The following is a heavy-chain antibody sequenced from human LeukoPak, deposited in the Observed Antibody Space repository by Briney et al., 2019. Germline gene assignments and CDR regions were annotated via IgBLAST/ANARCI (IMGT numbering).Heavy chain of an antibody. D-gene: IGHD3-10*02. J-gene: IGHJ6*04. CDR3: AELGITMIGGV. CDR2: ISSSGSTI. Sequence: GGSLRLSCAASGFTFSGYEMNWVRQAPGKGLEWVSYISSSGSTIYYADSVKGRFTISRDNAKNSLYLQMNSLRAEDTAVYYCAELGITMIGGVWGKGTTVTISS. CDR1: GFTFSGYE. V-gene: IGHV3-48*03.